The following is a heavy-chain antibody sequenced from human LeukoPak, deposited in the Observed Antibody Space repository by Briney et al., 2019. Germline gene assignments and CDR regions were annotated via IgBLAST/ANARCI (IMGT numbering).Heavy chain of an antibody. Sequence: GGSLRLSCAASGFTFSSYGMHWVRQAPGKGLEWVAVIWYDGSNKYYADSVKGRFTISRDNSKNTLYLQMNSLRAEDTAVYYCARDGGRFDILTGYYGDASYYFDYWGQGTLVTVSS. D-gene: IGHD3-9*01. CDR2: IWYDGSNK. CDR3: ARDGGRFDILTGYYGDASYYFDY. CDR1: GFTFSSYG. J-gene: IGHJ4*02. V-gene: IGHV3-33*01.